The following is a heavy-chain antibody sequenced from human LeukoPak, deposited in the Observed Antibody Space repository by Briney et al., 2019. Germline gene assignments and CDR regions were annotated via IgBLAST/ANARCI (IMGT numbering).Heavy chain of an antibody. Sequence: ASVKVSCKVSGYTLTELSMHWVRQAPGKGREWMGGFDPEDGETIYAQKFQGRVTMIEDTSTDTAYMELSSLRSEDTAVYYCATEEVYSGSYSFDYWGQGTLVTVSS. CDR1: GYTLTELS. CDR2: FDPEDGET. J-gene: IGHJ4*02. CDR3: ATEEVYSGSYSFDY. V-gene: IGHV1-24*01. D-gene: IGHD1-26*01.